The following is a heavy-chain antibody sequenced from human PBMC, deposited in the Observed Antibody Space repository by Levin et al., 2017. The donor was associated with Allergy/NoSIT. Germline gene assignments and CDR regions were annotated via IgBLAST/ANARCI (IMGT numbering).Heavy chain of an antibody. Sequence: GGSLRLSCAASGFTFSSYWMSWVRQAPGKGLEWVANIKQDGSEKYYVDSVKGRFTISRDNAKNSLYLQMNSLRAEDTAVYYCARGPVAAAPIRGGAARYGMDVWGQGTTVTVSS. CDR3: ARGPVAAAPIRGGAARYGMDV. D-gene: IGHD2-15*01. V-gene: IGHV3-7*01. CDR1: GFTFSSYW. CDR2: IKQDGSEK. J-gene: IGHJ6*02.